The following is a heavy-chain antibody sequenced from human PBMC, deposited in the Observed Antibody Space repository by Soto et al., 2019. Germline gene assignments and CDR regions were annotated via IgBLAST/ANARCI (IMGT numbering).Heavy chain of an antibody. V-gene: IGHV5-51*01. D-gene: IGHD4-17*01. CDR1: GYSFTNQW. J-gene: IGHJ4*02. CDR3: ARLEYGDRSYFDF. Sequence: GESLKISCKGSGYSFTNQWIGWVRQMPGKGLEWMGIIYPGDSDTRYSPSFQGQVTISADKSISTAYLRWSSLRASDTAIYYCARLEYGDRSYFDFWGQGALVTVSS. CDR2: IYPGDSDT.